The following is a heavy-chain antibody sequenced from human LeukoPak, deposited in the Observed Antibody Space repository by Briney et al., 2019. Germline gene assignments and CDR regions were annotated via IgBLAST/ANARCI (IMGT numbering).Heavy chain of an antibody. CDR3: ARGDGHCSSTSCYNWFDP. V-gene: IGHV4-34*01. J-gene: IGHJ5*02. Sequence: SETLTLTCAVYGGSFSGYYWSWIRQPPGKGLEWIGEINHSGSTNYNPSLKSRVTISVDTSKNQFSLKLSSVTAADTAVYYCARGDGHCSSTSCYNWFDPWGQGTLVTVSS. CDR1: GGSFSGYY. CDR2: INHSGST. D-gene: IGHD2-2*01.